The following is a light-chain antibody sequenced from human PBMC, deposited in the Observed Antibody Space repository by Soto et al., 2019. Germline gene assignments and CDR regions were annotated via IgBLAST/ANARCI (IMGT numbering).Light chain of an antibody. J-gene: IGKJ2*01. V-gene: IGKV1-39*01. CDR3: QQSDSTPYT. CDR1: QTISTY. Sequence: DIQMTQSPSSLSASVGDRVTITCRASQTISTYLNWYQQKTGKAPRLLIYDASSLLSGVPSRFSGSGSGTDFTLTLASLKPHGVSTYYCQQSDSTPYTFGPGTKVE. CDR2: DAS.